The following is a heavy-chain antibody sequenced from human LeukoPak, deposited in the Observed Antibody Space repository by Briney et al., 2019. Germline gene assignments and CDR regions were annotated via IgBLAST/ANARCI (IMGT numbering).Heavy chain of an antibody. J-gene: IGHJ4*02. CDR2: IKQDGSEK. D-gene: IGHD3-10*01. V-gene: IGHV3-7*04. CDR3: ARVTLIRGPPPV. CDR1: GFTFGTCS. Sequence: GGSLRLSCAASGFTFGTCSMNWVRQAPGKGLEWVANIKQDGSEKYYVDSVKGRFTISRDTSKNTLYLQMNSLRVEDTAVYYCARVTLIRGPPPVWGRGTLVTVSS.